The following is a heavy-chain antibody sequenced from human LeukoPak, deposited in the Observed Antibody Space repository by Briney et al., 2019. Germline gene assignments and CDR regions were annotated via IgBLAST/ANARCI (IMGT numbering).Heavy chain of an antibody. CDR2: ISGSGGST. V-gene: IGHV3-23*01. Sequence: PGGSLRLSCAASGFTFSSYAMSWVRQAPGKGLEWVSAISGSGGSTYYADSVKGRFTISRDNSKNTLYLQMNSLRAEDTAVYYCAKDTYYYDSSGLDASDIWGQGTMVTVSS. CDR3: AKDTYYYDSSGLDASDI. CDR1: GFTFSSYA. D-gene: IGHD3-22*01. J-gene: IGHJ3*02.